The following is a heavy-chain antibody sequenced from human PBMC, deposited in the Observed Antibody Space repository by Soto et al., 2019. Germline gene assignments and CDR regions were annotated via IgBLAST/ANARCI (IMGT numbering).Heavy chain of an antibody. V-gene: IGHV3-23*01. D-gene: IGHD3-22*01. CDR3: AKDAGVPIVGPYS. Sequence: EVQLLESGGGLVQPGGSLRLSCAASGFTFSNYAMSWVRQAPGKGLEWVSGISGGGGTTYFTDSVKGRFTVSRDNSMDTLYLQMDSLRAEDTAMYYCAKDAGVPIVGPYSWGQGTLVTVSS. CDR2: ISGGGGTT. J-gene: IGHJ4*02. CDR1: GFTFSNYA.